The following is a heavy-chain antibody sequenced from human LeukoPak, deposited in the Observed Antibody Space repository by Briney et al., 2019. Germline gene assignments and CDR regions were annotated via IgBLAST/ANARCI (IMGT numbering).Heavy chain of an antibody. CDR2: ISSSGSTI. V-gene: IGHV3-48*03. J-gene: IGHJ4*02. CDR1: GFTFSSYE. D-gene: IGHD2-15*01. Sequence: GGSLRLSCAASGFTFSSYEMNWVRQAPGKGLEWVSYISSSGSTIYYADSVKGRFTISRDNAKNSLYLQMNSLRAEDTAVYYCARGAVPWRYCSGGSCPYFDYWGQGTLVTVSS. CDR3: ARGAVPWRYCSGGSCPYFDY.